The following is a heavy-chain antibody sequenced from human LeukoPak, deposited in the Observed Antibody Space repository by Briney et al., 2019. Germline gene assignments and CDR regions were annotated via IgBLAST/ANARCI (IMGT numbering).Heavy chain of an antibody. CDR1: GLTFSSYA. J-gene: IGHJ4*02. CDR2: ISYDGSNK. V-gene: IGHV3-30-3*01. Sequence: PGGSLRLSCAASGLTFSSYAMHWVRQAPGKGLEWVAVISYDGSNKYYADSVKGRFTISRDNSKNTLYLQMNSLRAEDTAVYYCARLTPDHGDYSPFDYWGQGTLVTVSS. D-gene: IGHD4-17*01. CDR3: ARLTPDHGDYSPFDY.